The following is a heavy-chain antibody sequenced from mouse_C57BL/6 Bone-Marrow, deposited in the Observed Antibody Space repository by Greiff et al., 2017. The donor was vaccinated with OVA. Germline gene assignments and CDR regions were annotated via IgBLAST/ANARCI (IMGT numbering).Heavy chain of an antibody. J-gene: IGHJ2*01. D-gene: IGHD2-3*01. CDR1: GFSLPSYA. Sequence: VNLVESGPGLVAPSQSLSITSTVSGFSLPSYAISWVRQPPGKGLEWLGVIWTGGGTNYNSALKSRLSISKDHSKSQVFLKMNSLQTDDTARDYCAKSIYDGYYVLDYWGQGTTLTVSS. CDR3: AKSIYDGYYVLDY. CDR2: IWTGGGT. V-gene: IGHV2-9-1*01.